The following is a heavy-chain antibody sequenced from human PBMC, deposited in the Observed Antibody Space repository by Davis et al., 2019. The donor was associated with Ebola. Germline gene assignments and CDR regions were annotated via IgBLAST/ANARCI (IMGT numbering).Heavy chain of an antibody. D-gene: IGHD1-14*01. CDR1: GFTFSGSA. Sequence: GASLKISCAASGFTFSGSAMHWVRQASGKGLEWVGRIRSKANSYATASAASVKGRFTISRDDSKNTAYLQMNSLKTEDTAVYYCTRENHKSDFFRFDYWGLGTLVTVSS. V-gene: IGHV3-73*01. J-gene: IGHJ4*02. CDR3: TRENHKSDFFRFDY. CDR2: IRSKANSYAT.